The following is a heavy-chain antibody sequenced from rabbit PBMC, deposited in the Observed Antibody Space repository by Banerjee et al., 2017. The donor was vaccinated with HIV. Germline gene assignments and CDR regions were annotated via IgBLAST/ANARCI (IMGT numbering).Heavy chain of an antibody. Sequence: QEQLKETGGGLVQPGGSLTLSCKASGFDFSSYYMSWVRQAPGKGLEWIACINTSSGNTVYATWAKGRFTISRTSSTTVALQMTSLTAADTATYFCARDLAGVIGWNFDLWGQGTLVTV. CDR1: GFDFSSYYM. J-gene: IGHJ4*01. CDR2: INTSSGNT. CDR3: ARDLAGVIGWNFDL. V-gene: IGHV1S45*01. D-gene: IGHD4-1*01.